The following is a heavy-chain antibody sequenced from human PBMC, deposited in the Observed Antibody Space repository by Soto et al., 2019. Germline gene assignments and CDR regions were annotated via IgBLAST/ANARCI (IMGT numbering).Heavy chain of an antibody. CDR1: GGTFSSYA. Sequence: QVQLVQDGAEVKKPGSSVKVSCKASGGTFSSYAISWVRQAPGQGLEWMGGIIPIFGTANYAQKFQGRVTITADETTSTAYMELSSLRSEDTAVYYCARVNTPKDYGDYGLQAPFDYWGQGTLVTVSS. CDR3: ARVNTPKDYGDYGLQAPFDY. CDR2: IIPIFGTA. J-gene: IGHJ4*02. D-gene: IGHD4-17*01. V-gene: IGHV1-69*12.